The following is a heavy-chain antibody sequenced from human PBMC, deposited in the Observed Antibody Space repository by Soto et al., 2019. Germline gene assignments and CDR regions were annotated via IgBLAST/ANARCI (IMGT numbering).Heavy chain of an antibody. Sequence: GGSLRLSCSASGFTFSSYAMHWVRQAPGKGLEYVSAISGSGGSTYYADSVKGRFTISRDNSKNTLYLQMNSLRAEDTAVYYCAKQDRYCSGGSCYFLAFDIWGQGTMVTVSS. CDR3: AKQDRYCSGGSCYFLAFDI. V-gene: IGHV3-64*04. J-gene: IGHJ3*02. D-gene: IGHD2-15*01. CDR2: ISGSGGST. CDR1: GFTFSSYA.